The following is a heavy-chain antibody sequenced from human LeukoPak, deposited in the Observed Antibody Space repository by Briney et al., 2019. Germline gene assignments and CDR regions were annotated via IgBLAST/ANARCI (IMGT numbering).Heavy chain of an antibody. CDR1: RDSISSSSSY. CDR3: ARLAGPFGVVVPAAIYWFDP. J-gene: IGHJ5*02. D-gene: IGHD2-2*01. V-gene: IGHV4-39*07. CDR2: IYYSGST. Sequence: SETLSLTCTVSRDSISSSSSYWGWIRQPPGEGLEWIGSIYYSGSTYYNTSLKSRVTISVDTSKNQFSLKLSSVTAADTAVYYCARLAGPFGVVVPAAIYWFDPWGQGTLVTVSS.